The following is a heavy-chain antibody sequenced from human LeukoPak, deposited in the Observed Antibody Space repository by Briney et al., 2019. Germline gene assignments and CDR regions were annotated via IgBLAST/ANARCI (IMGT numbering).Heavy chain of an antibody. CDR1: GYTFTDYY. V-gene: IGHV1-2*02. J-gene: IGHJ4*02. CDR2: INPNSGGT. CDR3: ARISSSWYYY. Sequence: ASVKVSCKASGYTFTDYYMHWVRQAPGHGLEWMGWINPNSGGTNYAQKFQGRVTMTRDTSISTAYMELSRLRFDDTAVYYCARISSSWYYYWGQGTLVTVSS. D-gene: IGHD6-13*01.